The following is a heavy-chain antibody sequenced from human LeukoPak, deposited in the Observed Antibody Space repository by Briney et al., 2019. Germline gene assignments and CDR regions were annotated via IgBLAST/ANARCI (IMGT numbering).Heavy chain of an antibody. J-gene: IGHJ6*03. V-gene: IGHV1-3*02. Sequence: GASVKVSCKASGYTFTSYAMHWVRQAPGQRLEWMGWSNAGNGNTKYSQEFQGRVTITRDTSASTAYMELSSLRSEDTAVYYCARGDCSGGSCYNPFDQYYYYYYMDVWGKGTTVTISS. D-gene: IGHD2-15*01. CDR2: SNAGNGNT. CDR3: ARGDCSGGSCYNPFDQYYYYYYMDV. CDR1: GYTFTSYA.